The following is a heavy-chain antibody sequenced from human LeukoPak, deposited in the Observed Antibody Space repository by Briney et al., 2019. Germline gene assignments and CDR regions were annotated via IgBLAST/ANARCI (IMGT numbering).Heavy chain of an antibody. Sequence: SETLSLTCTVSGGSISSYYWSWIWQPPGKGLEWIGYIYYSGSTNYNPSLKSRVTISVDTSKNQFSLKLSSVTAADTAVYYCARALSPVTTTWFDPWGQGTLVTVSS. CDR3: ARALSPVTTTWFDP. CDR2: IYYSGST. CDR1: GGSISSYY. V-gene: IGHV4-59*01. J-gene: IGHJ5*02. D-gene: IGHD4-17*01.